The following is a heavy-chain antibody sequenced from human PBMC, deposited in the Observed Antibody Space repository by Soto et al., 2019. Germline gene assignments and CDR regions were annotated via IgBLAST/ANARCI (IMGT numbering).Heavy chain of an antibody. CDR2: IIPIVGTA. J-gene: IGHJ6*02. D-gene: IGHD2-15*01. Sequence: QVQLVQSGAEVKKHGSSVKVSCKASGGTFSRYDISWVRQAPGQGLEWMGGIIPIVGTANYAQKFQGRVTIAADESTSTAYMELSRLRSEDTAVYYFTRASTATIYYYYGMAVGGHGTTVTVSS. CDR1: GGTFSRYD. CDR3: TRASTATIYYYYGMAV. V-gene: IGHV1-69*01.